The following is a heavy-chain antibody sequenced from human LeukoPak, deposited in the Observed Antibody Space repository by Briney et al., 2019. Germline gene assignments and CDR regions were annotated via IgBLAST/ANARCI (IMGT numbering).Heavy chain of an antibody. V-gene: IGHV4-39*01. CDR3: ARVPTVTFFDY. J-gene: IGHJ4*02. D-gene: IGHD4-17*01. CDR2: IYYSRST. CDR1: GGSISSYY. Sequence: SETLSLTCTVSGGSISSYYWGWIRQPPGKGLEWIGSIYYSRSTYYNPSLKSRVTISVDTSKNQFSLKLSSVTAADTAVYYCARVPTVTFFDYWGQGTLVTVSS.